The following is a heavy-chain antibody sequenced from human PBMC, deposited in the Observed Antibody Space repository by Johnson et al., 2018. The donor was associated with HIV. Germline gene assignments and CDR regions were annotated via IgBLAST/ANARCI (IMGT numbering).Heavy chain of an antibody. J-gene: IGHJ3*02. CDR1: GFTLSSYC. CDR3: ARVAPAHDAFDI. D-gene: IGHD2-2*01. Sequence: QVQLVESGGGLVQPGGSLRLSCAASGFTLSSYCMHWVRQAPGKELVWVAFIRYDGRTKYYADSVKGRFTISRDNSKNTLYRQRNSLRAEDTAVYYCARVAPAHDAFDIWGQGTMVTVSS. CDR2: IRYDGRTK. V-gene: IGHV3-30*02.